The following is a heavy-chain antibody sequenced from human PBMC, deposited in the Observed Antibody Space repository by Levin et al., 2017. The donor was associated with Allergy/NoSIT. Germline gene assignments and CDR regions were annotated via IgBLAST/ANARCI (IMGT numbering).Heavy chain of an antibody. CDR1: GGSISNYY. V-gene: IGHV4-59*01. CDR3: AREATDYGGNSVGFDI. D-gene: IGHD4-23*01. Sequence: SETLSLTCTVSGGSISNYYWSWIRQSPGKRLEWIGSMYHDGSTNYNPSLKSRVTISVDTSKKQFSLKLSPVTAADTAAYYCAREATDYGGNSVGFDIWGQGTMVTVSS. CDR2: MYHDGST. J-gene: IGHJ3*02.